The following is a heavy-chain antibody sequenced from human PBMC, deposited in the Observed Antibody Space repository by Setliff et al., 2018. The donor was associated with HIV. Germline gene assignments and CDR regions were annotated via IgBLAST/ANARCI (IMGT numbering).Heavy chain of an antibody. V-gene: IGHV4-34*01. D-gene: IGHD5-12*01. J-gene: IGHJ6*03. Sequence: PSETLSLTCAVYGGSFSEYYWSWIRQSPGKGLEWIGEINHSGSTHYNPPLKSRATISVDTSKNQFSLRLNPVTAADTAVYYCARGATLLPGYSDRWEYFYMDVWGKGTTVTVS. CDR1: GGSFSEYY. CDR3: ARGATLLPGYSDRWEYFYMDV. CDR2: INHSGST.